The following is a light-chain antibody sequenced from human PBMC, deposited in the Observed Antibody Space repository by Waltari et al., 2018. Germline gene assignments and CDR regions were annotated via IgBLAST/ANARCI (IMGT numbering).Light chain of an antibody. J-gene: IGLJ3*02. CDR2: EVT. CDR1: SSDVGGYNY. V-gene: IGLV2-8*01. CDR3: SSYAGSNNFRV. Sequence: QSALTQPPSASGSPGQSVTISCTGTSSDVGGYNYVSWYQQHPGKGPKLMIYEVTKRPSGVPDRFSGSKSDNTASLTVSGLQAEDEVDYYCSSYAGSNNFRVFGGGTKLTVL.